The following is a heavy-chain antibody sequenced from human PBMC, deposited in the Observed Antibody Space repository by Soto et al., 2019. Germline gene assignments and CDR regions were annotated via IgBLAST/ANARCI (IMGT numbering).Heavy chain of an antibody. D-gene: IGHD3-3*01. CDR3: ARLRSNYYYYGMDV. Sequence: SETLSLTCTVSGGSISSSSYYWGWIRQPPGKGLEWIGSIYYSGSTYYNPSLKSRVTISVDTSKNQFSLKLSTVTAADTAVYYCARLRSNYYYYGMDVWGQGTTVTVSS. J-gene: IGHJ6*02. CDR2: IYYSGST. CDR1: GGSISSSSYY. V-gene: IGHV4-39*01.